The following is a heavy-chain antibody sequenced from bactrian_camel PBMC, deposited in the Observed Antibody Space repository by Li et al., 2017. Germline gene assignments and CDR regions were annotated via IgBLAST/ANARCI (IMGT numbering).Heavy chain of an antibody. J-gene: IGHJ6*01. V-gene: IGHV3S55*01. Sequence: HVQLVESGGGSVQVGGSLRLSCVASVDTIGRYCMGWFRQIPDKEREGIARVTAQGNTVPAVAVKGRFTISRDDAKNTLYLQMNSLKPEDTAMYYCAARSVGWCPLFEHWLGKRAYTPGGYFANWGQGTQVTVS. CDR2: VTAQGNT. CDR1: VDTIGRYC. D-gene: IGHD1*01. CDR3: AARSVGWCPLFEHWLGKRAYTPGGYFAN.